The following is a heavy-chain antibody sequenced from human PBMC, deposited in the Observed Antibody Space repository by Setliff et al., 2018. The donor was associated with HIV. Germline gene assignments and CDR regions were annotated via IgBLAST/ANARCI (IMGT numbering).Heavy chain of an antibody. CDR2: INHSGRT. CDR1: SFSDYY. V-gene: IGHV4-34*01. Sequence: SFSDYYWTWIRQPPGKGLEWIGEINHSGRTNYNPSLKSRVTISVDTSKNQFSLKLSSVTAADTAVYYCARLYGSGSYQVDYWGQGTLVTVSS. CDR3: ARLYGSGSYQVDY. J-gene: IGHJ4*02. D-gene: IGHD3-10*01.